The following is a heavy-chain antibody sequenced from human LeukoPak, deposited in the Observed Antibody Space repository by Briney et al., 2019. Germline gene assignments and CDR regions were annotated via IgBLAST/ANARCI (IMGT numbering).Heavy chain of an antibody. Sequence: SKTLSLTCTVSGGSIRSYYWSWIRQPPGKGLEWIGYIFYSGSTSYDPSLKSRVTISADMSKNQFSLILSSVTAADTAVYYCARQNNRFDPWGQGTLVTVSS. CDR1: GGSIRSYY. V-gene: IGHV4-59*08. CDR3: ARQNNRFDP. CDR2: IFYSGST. J-gene: IGHJ5*02.